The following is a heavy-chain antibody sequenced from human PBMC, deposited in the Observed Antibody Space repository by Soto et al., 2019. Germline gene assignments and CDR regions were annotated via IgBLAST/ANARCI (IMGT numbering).Heavy chain of an antibody. Sequence: QLQLQESGSGLVKPSQTVSITCAVSGGSISSGGYSWSWIRLPPGKGLEWIGYIYHSGSTYYNPSLKSRVTISVDRSKNQFSLKLSSVPAADTAVYYCASSYDSSGYYHYWGQGTLVTVSS. D-gene: IGHD3-22*01. V-gene: IGHV4-30-2*01. CDR2: IYHSGST. CDR3: ASSYDSSGYYHY. J-gene: IGHJ4*02. CDR1: GGSISSGGYS.